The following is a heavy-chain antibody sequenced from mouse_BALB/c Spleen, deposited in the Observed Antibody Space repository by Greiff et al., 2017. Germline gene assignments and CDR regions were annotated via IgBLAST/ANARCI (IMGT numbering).Heavy chain of an antibody. CDR1: GFSLTSYG. V-gene: IGHV2-2*02. Sequence: VQRVESGPGLVQPSQSLSITCTVSGFSLTSYGVHWVRQSPGKGLEWLGVIWSGGSTDYNAAFISRLSISKDNSKSQVFFKMNSLQANDTAIYYCARNFRGNYAMDYWGQGTSVTVSS. J-gene: IGHJ4*01. CDR2: IWSGGST. CDR3: ARNFRGNYAMDY.